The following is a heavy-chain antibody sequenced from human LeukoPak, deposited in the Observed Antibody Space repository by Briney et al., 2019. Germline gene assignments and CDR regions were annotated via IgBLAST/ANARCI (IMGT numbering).Heavy chain of an antibody. D-gene: IGHD2-21*02. CDR1: GGTFSSYA. J-gene: IGHJ3*02. V-gene: IGHV1-69*05. CDR3: ASLGVVVTAHDAFDI. Sequence: SVTVSCKASGGTFSSYAVSWVRQAPGQGLEWMGGIIPIFGTANYAQKFQGRVTITTDESTSTAYMELSSLRSEDTAVYYCASLGVVVTAHDAFDIWGQGTMVTVSS. CDR2: IIPIFGTA.